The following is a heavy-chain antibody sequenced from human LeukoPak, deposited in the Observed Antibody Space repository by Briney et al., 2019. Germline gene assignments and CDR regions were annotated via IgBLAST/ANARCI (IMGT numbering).Heavy chain of an antibody. CDR3: ARRNYHILTGYYIGDYYYYYMDV. CDR2: IHHTGIT. Sequence: PSGTLSLTCAVSGDSMSSIDWWSWVRQPPGKGLEWMGEIHHTGITNYNPSLKSRVTISVDTSKNQFSLKLSSVTGADTAVYYCARRNYHILTGYYIGDYYYYYMDVWGKGTTVTVSS. V-gene: IGHV4-4*02. D-gene: IGHD3-9*01. CDR1: GDSMSSIDW. J-gene: IGHJ6*03.